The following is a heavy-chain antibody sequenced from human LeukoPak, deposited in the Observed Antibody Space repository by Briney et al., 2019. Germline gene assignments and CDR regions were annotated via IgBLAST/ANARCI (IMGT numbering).Heavy chain of an antibody. CDR2: IYYSGST. CDR3: AREVPDYVWGSYRYFYYFDY. CDR1: GGSISSGDYY. V-gene: IGHV4-30-4*01. D-gene: IGHD3-16*02. Sequence: PSETLSLTCTVSGGSISSGDYYWSWIRQPPGKGLEWIGYIYYSGSTYYNPSLKSRVTISVDTSKNQFSLKLSSVTAADTAVYYCAREVPDYVWGSYRYFYYFDYWGQGTLVTVSS. J-gene: IGHJ4*02.